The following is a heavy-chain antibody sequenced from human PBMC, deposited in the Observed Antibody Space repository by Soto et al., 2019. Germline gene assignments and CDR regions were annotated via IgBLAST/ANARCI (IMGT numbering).Heavy chain of an antibody. CDR3: ARDDSSSFLFDP. Sequence: PGGSLRLSCAASGFTFSSYGMHWVRQAPGKGLEWVAVIWYDGSNKYYADSVKGRFTISRDNSKNTLYLQMNSLRAEDTAVYYCARDDSSSFLFDPWGQGTLVTVSS. CDR2: IWYDGSNK. J-gene: IGHJ5*02. V-gene: IGHV3-33*01. CDR1: GFTFSSYG. D-gene: IGHD6-13*01.